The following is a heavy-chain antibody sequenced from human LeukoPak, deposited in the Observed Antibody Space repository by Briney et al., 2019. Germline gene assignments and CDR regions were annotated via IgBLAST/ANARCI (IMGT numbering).Heavy chain of an antibody. Sequence: SETLSLTRAAYGGSFSGYYWSWIRQPPGKGLEWIGEINHSGSTNYNPSLKSRVTISVDTSKNQFSLKLSSVTAADTAVYYCARAKSYQRWFDPWGQGTLVTVSS. CDR2: INHSGST. CDR3: ARAKSYQRWFDP. J-gene: IGHJ5*02. CDR1: GGSFSGYY. V-gene: IGHV4-34*01. D-gene: IGHD3-16*02.